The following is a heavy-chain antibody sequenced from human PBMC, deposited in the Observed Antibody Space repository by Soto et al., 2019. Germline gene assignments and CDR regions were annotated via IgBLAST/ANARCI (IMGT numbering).Heavy chain of an antibody. Sequence: EVQLLESGGGLVQXGGSLRXXCAXXXXXXXXYAMTXXRQAPGKGLEWVSAISGGGDTTSYADSVKGRFTVSRDGSKSTLYLQMSSLRAEDTALYYCAKGRGGSGSLTPRVDFWGQGTLVTVSS. V-gene: IGHV3-23*01. CDR2: ISGGGDTT. CDR3: AKGRGGSGSLTPRVDF. J-gene: IGHJ4*02. D-gene: IGHD3-10*01. CDR1: XXXXXXYA.